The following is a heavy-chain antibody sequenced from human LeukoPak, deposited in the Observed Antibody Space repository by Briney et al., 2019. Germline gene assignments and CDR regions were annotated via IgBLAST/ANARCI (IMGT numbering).Heavy chain of an antibody. J-gene: IGHJ4*02. Sequence: GGSLRLSCTASGFAFSTYGMHWVRQAPGKGREWVAVIWHDVSDKYYADSVKGRFTVSRDNSKNTLYLEMNSLRAEDTAVYYCAREWFGETRWPMDYWGQGTLVTVSS. D-gene: IGHD3-10*01. CDR2: IWHDVSDK. CDR3: AREWFGETRWPMDY. CDR1: GFAFSTYG. V-gene: IGHV3-33*01.